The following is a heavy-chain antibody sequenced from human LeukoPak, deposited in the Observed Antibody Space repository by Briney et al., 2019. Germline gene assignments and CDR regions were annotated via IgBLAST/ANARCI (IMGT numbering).Heavy chain of an antibody. J-gene: IGHJ5*02. CDR2: IYYSGST. V-gene: IGHV4-59*01. Sequence: SETLSLTCTVSGGSISSYYWSWIRQPPGKGLEWIGCIYYSGSTNYNPSLKSRVTISVDTSKNQFSLKLSSVTAADTAVYYCARDRGYSYGKNWFDPCGQGTLVTVSS. CDR3: ARDRGYSYGKNWFDP. CDR1: GGSISSYY. D-gene: IGHD5-18*01.